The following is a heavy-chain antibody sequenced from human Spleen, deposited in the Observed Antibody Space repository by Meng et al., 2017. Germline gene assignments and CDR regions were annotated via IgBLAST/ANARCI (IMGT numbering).Heavy chain of an antibody. Sequence: GESLKISCAASGFTFSSYWMTWVRQAPGKGLEWVSAVSGSGGSTYYADSVKGRFTISRDNSKNTLYLQMNSLRAEDTAVYYCATRYCSGGSCYSSNFDYWGQGTLVTVSS. J-gene: IGHJ4*02. CDR1: GFTFSSYW. V-gene: IGHV3-23*01. CDR3: ATRYCSGGSCYSSNFDY. D-gene: IGHD2-15*01. CDR2: VSGSGGST.